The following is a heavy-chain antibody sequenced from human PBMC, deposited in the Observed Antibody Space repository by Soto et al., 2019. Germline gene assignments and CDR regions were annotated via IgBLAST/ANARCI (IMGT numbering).Heavy chain of an antibody. D-gene: IGHD3-22*01. Sequence: QVQLVQSGAEVKKPGSSVKVSCKASGGTFSNYAISWVRQAPGQGLEWMGGISPIFGTTNYAQKFQGRVTITADESTSTTDMELSSLRSEDTAVYCCAWLSRGDYWYFYLWGRGTLVTVFS. CDR3: AWLSRGDYWYFYL. CDR1: GGTFSNYA. CDR2: ISPIFGTT. J-gene: IGHJ2*01. V-gene: IGHV1-69*12.